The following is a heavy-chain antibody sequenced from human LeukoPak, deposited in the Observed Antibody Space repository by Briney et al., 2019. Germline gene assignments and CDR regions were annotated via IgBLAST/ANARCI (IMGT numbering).Heavy chain of an antibody. Sequence: ASVKVSCKASGYTFTGYYMHWVRQAPGQGLEWMGWINPNSGGTNYAQKFRGRVTMTRDTSISTAYMELSRLRSDDTAVYYCARDTAMVKGYYYGMDVWGQGTTVTVSS. V-gene: IGHV1-2*02. CDR3: ARDTAMVKGYYYGMDV. CDR1: GYTFTGYY. J-gene: IGHJ6*02. D-gene: IGHD5-18*01. CDR2: INPNSGGT.